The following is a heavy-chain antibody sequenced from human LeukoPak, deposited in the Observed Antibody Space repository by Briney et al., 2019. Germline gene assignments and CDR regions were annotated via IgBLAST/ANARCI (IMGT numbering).Heavy chain of an antibody. CDR3: ARGSSKIRNAFDI. V-gene: IGHV3-74*01. J-gene: IGHJ3*02. CDR1: GFTFSSYW. D-gene: IGHD1-14*01. Sequence: GESLRLSCAASGFTFSSYWMHWVRQAPGKGLVWVSRINSDGNSINYADSVKGRFTISRDNAKNTLYLQMDSLRAEDTAVYYCARGSSKIRNAFDIWGLGTMVTVSS. CDR2: INSDGNSI.